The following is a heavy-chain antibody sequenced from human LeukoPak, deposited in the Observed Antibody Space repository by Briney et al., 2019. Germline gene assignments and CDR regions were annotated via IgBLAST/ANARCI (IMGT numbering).Heavy chain of an antibody. CDR1: GGTFSSYA. Sequence: ASVKVSCKASGGTFSSYAISWVRQAPGQGLEWMGRIIPILGIANYAQKFQGRVTITADKSTSTAYMELSSLRSEDTAVYYCARVSSLAAAGTRFDYWGQGTLVTVSS. D-gene: IGHD6-13*01. V-gene: IGHV1-69*04. CDR3: ARVSSLAAAGTRFDY. J-gene: IGHJ4*02. CDR2: IIPILGIA.